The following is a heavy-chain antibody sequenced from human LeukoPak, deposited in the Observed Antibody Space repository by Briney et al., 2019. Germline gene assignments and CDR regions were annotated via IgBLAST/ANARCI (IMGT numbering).Heavy chain of an antibody. J-gene: IGHJ4*02. CDR2: IYYSGST. D-gene: IGHD3-22*01. CDR1: GGSISSYY. CDR3: ARTPNDYDSSGYYSS. Sequence: SETLSLTCTVSGGSISSYYWRWIRQPPGKGLEWIGYIYYSGSTNYNPSLKSRVTISVDTSKNQFSLKLSSVTAADTAVYYCARTPNDYDSSGYYSSWGQGTLVTVSS. V-gene: IGHV4-59*08.